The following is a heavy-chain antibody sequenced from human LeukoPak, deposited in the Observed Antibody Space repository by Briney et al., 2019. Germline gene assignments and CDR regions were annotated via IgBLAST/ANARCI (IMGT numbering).Heavy chain of an antibody. CDR2: IYTGGNI. J-gene: IGHJ4*02. Sequence: PGGSLRLSCAASGFTVSSNYMSWVRQAPGKGLEWVSLIYTGGNIYYADSVKGRFTLSRDNSKNTVYLQMNSLRVEDTAMYYCATISDLLYYFDSWGQGTLVTVSS. CDR3: ATISDLLYYFDS. CDR1: GFTVSSNY. V-gene: IGHV3-66*01.